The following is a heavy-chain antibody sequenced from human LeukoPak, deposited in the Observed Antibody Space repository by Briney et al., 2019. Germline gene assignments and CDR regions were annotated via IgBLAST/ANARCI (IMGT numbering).Heavy chain of an antibody. CDR2: INHSGST. CDR3: ARGSGSGWSYFDF. Sequence: KPSETLSLTCAVYGGSFSGYYWSWIRQPPGKGLEWIGEINHSGSTNYTPSLKSRVTISVDKSKNQFSLKLSSVTAADTAVYYCARGSGSGWSYFDFWGQGTLLTVSS. D-gene: IGHD6-19*01. V-gene: IGHV4-34*01. J-gene: IGHJ4*02. CDR1: GGSFSGYY.